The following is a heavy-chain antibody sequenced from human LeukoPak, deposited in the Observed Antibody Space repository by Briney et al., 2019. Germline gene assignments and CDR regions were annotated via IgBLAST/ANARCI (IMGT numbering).Heavy chain of an antibody. D-gene: IGHD1-26*01. CDR2: IYYSGST. V-gene: IGHV4-59*01. CDR3: ARAARGSYYSY. J-gene: IGHJ4*02. CDR1: GGSITNYY. Sequence: SETLSLTCTVSGGSITNYYWSWIRQPPGKGLEWIGFIYYSGSTNYNPSLKSRVTISVDKSQNQFSLKMNSVTAVDTAVYYCARAARGSYYSYWGQGTLVTVSS.